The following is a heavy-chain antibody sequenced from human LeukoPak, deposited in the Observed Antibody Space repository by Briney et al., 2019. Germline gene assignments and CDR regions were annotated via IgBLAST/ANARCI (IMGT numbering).Heavy chain of an antibody. CDR3: ARVVSAVASPDV. V-gene: IGHV1-18*01. CDR1: GYSFTYHG. J-gene: IGHJ6*02. CDR2: ISGYNGNT. D-gene: IGHD6-19*01. Sequence: ASVKVSCKTSGYSFTYHGISWVRQVPGQGLEWMGWISGYNGNTDYAPKFQDRVTLTTDTSTGTGYMELRSLRSDDTAVYYCARVVSAVASPDVWGQGTTVTVSS.